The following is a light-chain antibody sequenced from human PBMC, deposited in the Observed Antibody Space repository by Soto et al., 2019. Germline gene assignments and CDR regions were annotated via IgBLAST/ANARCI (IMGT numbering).Light chain of an antibody. CDR1: RSIGNW. V-gene: IGKV1-5*01. CDR3: QQYGSFSPIT. CDR2: DAS. J-gene: IGKJ4*01. Sequence: DIQMTQSPSTLSASVGDRVTITCRASRSIGNWLAWYQQRPGIAPKLLIFDASILQSGVPSRFSGSGSGTEFTLSISRLQTDDFATYYCQQYGSFSPITFGGGTKV.